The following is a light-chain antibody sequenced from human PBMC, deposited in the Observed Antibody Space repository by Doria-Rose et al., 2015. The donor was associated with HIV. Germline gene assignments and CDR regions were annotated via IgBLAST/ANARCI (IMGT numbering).Light chain of an antibody. J-gene: IGKJ5*01. CDR2: DAS. Sequence: TQSPGTLSLSPGERATLSCGASQRVKSSYLAWYQQKPGQAPRLLIYDASTRSTGIPDRFSGSGSGTDFTLTISRLEPEEVAVYYCQQYGTSRGTFGQGTRLEIK. CDR3: QQYGTSRGT. V-gene: IGKV3-20*01. CDR1: QRVKSSY.